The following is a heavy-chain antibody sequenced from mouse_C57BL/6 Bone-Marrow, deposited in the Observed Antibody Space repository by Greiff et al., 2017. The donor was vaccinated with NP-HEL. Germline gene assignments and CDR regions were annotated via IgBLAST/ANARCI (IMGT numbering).Heavy chain of an antibody. CDR1: GFTFSDFY. CDR2: SRNKANDYTT. V-gene: IGHV7-1*01. Sequence: EVQVVESGGGLVQSGRSLRLSCATSGFTFSDFYMEWVRQAPGKGLEWIAASRNKANDYTTEYSASVKGRFIVSRDTSQSILYLQMNALRAEDTAIYYCARDLYGNHYAMDYWGQGTSVTVSS. CDR3: ARDLYGNHYAMDY. D-gene: IGHD2-1*01. J-gene: IGHJ4*01.